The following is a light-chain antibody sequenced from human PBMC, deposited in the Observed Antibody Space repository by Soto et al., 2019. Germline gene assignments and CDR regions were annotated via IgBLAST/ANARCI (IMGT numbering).Light chain of an antibody. Sequence: DILLTQSPSSLSASLGDRVTITCQASHDIDKFLNWYQQKPGKAPKLLIDDASNLAAAVPARFSGSGSGTDFTFTISSLRPEDVATYYCQQYYDLPITFGQGTRLHVK. CDR3: QQYYDLPIT. V-gene: IGKV1-33*01. CDR1: HDIDKF. CDR2: DAS. J-gene: IGKJ5*01.